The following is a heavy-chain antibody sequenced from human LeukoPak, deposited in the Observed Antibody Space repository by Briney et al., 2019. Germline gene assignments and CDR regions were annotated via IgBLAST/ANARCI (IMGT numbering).Heavy chain of an antibody. D-gene: IGHD2-2*01. CDR2: INHSGST. V-gene: IGHV4-34*01. Sequence: SETLSLTCAAYGGSFSGYYWSWIRQPPGKGLEWIGEINHSGSTNYNPSLKSRVTISVDTTKNQFSLKLSSVTAADTAVYYCARGKDIVVVPAAISAGLPRSDYWGQGTLVAVSS. J-gene: IGHJ4*02. CDR3: ARGKDIVVVPAAISAGLPRSDY. CDR1: GGSFSGYY.